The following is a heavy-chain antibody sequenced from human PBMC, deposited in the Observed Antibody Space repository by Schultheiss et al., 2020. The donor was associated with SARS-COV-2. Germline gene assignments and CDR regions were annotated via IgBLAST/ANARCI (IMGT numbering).Heavy chain of an antibody. D-gene: IGHD1-26*01. J-gene: IGHJ4*02. CDR1: GFIFSDYG. CDR3: AKDGGGATEPRYFDY. Sequence: GGSLRLSCAASGFIFSDYGMHWVRQAPGKGLEWVAVIWYDGSNKYYADSVKGRFIISRDNSKNTLYVQMSSLRDDDTAVYYCAKDGGGATEPRYFDYWGQGTLVTVSS. CDR2: IWYDGSNK. V-gene: IGHV3-33*03.